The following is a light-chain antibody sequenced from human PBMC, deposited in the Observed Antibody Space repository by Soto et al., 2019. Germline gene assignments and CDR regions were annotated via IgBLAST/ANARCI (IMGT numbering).Light chain of an antibody. CDR3: QTWGTGIRV. V-gene: IGLV4-69*01. CDR1: SGHSSYA. Sequence: QSVLTQSPSASASLGASVKFTCTLSSGHSSYAIAWHQQQPEKGPRYLMRLSSDGSNRKGDGIPDRFSGSSSGAERYLTISSLQSEDEADYYCQTWGTGIRVFGGGTKLSVL. J-gene: IGLJ2*01. CDR2: LSSDGSN.